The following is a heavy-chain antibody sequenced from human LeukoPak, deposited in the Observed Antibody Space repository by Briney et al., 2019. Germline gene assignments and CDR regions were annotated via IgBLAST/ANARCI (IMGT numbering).Heavy chain of an antibody. Sequence: KTSETLSLTCAVYGGSFSGYYWSWIRQPPGKGLEWIGEINHSGSTNYNPPLKSRVTISVDTSKNQFSLKLSSVTAADTAVYYCARGGGIAVADDAFDIWGQGTMVTVSS. CDR1: GGSFSGYY. CDR3: ARGGGIAVADDAFDI. CDR2: INHSGST. V-gene: IGHV4-34*01. D-gene: IGHD6-19*01. J-gene: IGHJ3*02.